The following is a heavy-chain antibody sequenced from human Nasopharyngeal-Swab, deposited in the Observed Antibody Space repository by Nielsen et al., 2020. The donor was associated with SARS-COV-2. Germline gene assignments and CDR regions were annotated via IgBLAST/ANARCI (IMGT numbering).Heavy chain of an antibody. D-gene: IGHD3-3*01. CDR2: ISWTSGSI. J-gene: IGHJ6*02. CDR3: AKTYDDFWSGQQYFYGMDV. CDR1: GFIFDDYA. Sequence: GGSLRLSCAASGFIFDDYAMHWVRQVPGKGLEWVAIISWTSGSIGYADSVKDRFSISRDNAKNSLYLQMNNLRPDDTALYYCAKTYDDFWSGQQYFYGMDVWGQGTTVTVSS. V-gene: IGHV3-9*01.